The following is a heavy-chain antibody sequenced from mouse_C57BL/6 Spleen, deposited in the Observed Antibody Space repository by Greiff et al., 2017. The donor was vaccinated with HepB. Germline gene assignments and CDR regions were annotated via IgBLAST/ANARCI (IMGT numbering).Heavy chain of an antibody. V-gene: IGHV5-17*01. CDR1: GFTFSDYG. CDR3: ASRYYGYFDY. J-gene: IGHJ2*01. CDR2: ISSGSSTI. Sequence: EVKLVESGGGLVQPGGSLKLSCAASGFTFSDYGMHWVRQAPEKGLEWVAYISSGSSTIYYADTVKGRFTISRDNAKNTLFLQMTSLRSEDTAMYYCASRYYGYFDYWGQGTTLTVSS. D-gene: IGHD1-1*01.